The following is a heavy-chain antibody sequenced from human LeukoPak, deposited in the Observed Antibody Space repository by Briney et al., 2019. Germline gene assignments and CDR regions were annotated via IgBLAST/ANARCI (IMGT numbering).Heavy chain of an antibody. V-gene: IGHV3-30*18. CDR3: AKDPVGIAVAGDY. CDR1: GFTFSTYA. D-gene: IGHD6-19*01. Sequence: GGPLRLSCAASGFTFSTYAMHWVGRAPGKGLEWVAVISYDGSNIYYADSVKGRFTISRDNSKNTLYLQMNSLRADDTAVYYCAKDPVGIAVAGDYWGRGTLVTVSS. CDR2: ISYDGSNI. J-gene: IGHJ4*02.